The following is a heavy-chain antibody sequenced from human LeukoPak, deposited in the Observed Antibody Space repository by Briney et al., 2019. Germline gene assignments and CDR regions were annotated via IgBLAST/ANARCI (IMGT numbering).Heavy chain of an antibody. J-gene: IGHJ3*02. D-gene: IGHD3-22*01. CDR3: ARTLYDSSGYGGNNAFDI. CDR1: GGTFSSYT. CDR2: IIPILGIA. Sequence: ASVKVSCKASGGTFSSYTISWVRQAPGQGLEWMGRIIPILGIANYAQKFQGRVTITADKSTSTAYMELSSLRSEDTAVYYCARTLYDSSGYGGNNAFDIWGQGTMVTVSS. V-gene: IGHV1-69*02.